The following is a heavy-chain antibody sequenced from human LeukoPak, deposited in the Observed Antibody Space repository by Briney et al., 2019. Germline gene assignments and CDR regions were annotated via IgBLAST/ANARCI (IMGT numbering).Heavy chain of an antibody. Sequence: PGGSLRLSCAASGFTFSSYAMNWVRQAPGKGLEWVSTISGSGGATYYADSVKGRFTISRDNSKNTLYLQMNTLRAEDTAVYYCAKGSDWRYCSGIGCQLYFFDYWGQGTLVTVSS. D-gene: IGHD2-15*01. CDR3: AKGSDWRYCSGIGCQLYFFDY. CDR1: GFTFSSYA. J-gene: IGHJ4*02. CDR2: ISGSGGAT. V-gene: IGHV3-23*01.